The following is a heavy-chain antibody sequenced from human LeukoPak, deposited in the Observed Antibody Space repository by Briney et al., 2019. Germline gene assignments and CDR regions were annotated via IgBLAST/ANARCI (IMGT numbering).Heavy chain of an antibody. D-gene: IGHD6-13*01. J-gene: IGHJ4*02. Sequence: VGPLRLSRAPSGFTLSSYAMSAVRPTPGRGLEWVSAICGRGGSTYYADTVNGRCTVSRDNSKNTLYLQINCLRAEAAAVDYCARDSIDPDSSSWYLYSSYFDYWGQGTLVTVSS. CDR3: ARDSIDPDSSSWYLYSSYFDY. CDR2: ICGRGGST. CDR1: GFTLSSYA. V-gene: IGHV3-23*01.